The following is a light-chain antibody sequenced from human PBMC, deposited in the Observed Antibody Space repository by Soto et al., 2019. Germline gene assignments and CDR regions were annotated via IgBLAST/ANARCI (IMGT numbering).Light chain of an antibody. CDR3: QQSYDSPRT. CDR1: QTISTY. J-gene: IGKJ1*01. V-gene: IGKV1-39*01. CDR2: AAY. Sequence: DIQITQSPSSLSASVGDRVTITCRASQTISTYLNWYQQKPGTAPKLLIYAAYTLQSGVPSRFSGRGSGTDFTLTISSLQPEDFATYSCQQSYDSPRTFGQGTKVEIK.